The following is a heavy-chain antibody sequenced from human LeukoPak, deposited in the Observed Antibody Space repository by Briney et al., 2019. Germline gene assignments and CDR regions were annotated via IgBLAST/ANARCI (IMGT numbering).Heavy chain of an antibody. J-gene: IGHJ4*02. CDR3: AREDVLLRSDY. CDR1: GYTFTSYY. Sequence: ASVKVSCKASGYTFTSYYMHWVRQAPGQGLEWMGIINPSGGSTSYAQKFQGRATMTRDTSTSTVYMELSSLRSEDTAVYYCAREDVLLRSDYWGQGTLVTVSS. V-gene: IGHV1-46*01. CDR2: INPSGGST. D-gene: IGHD1-26*01.